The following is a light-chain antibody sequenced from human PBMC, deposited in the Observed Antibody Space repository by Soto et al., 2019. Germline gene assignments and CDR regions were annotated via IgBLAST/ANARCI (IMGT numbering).Light chain of an antibody. CDR2: GAS. CDR1: QSVSSTF. CDR3: HQYGSSWS. Sequence: ESVLTQSPGTLSLSPGERATLSCRASQSVSSTFLAWYQHKPGQAPRLLIYGASRRAPGIPDRFSGSGSGTDFTLTISRLEPEDFAVDYCHQYGSSWSFGQGTKVEIK. V-gene: IGKV3-20*01. J-gene: IGKJ1*01.